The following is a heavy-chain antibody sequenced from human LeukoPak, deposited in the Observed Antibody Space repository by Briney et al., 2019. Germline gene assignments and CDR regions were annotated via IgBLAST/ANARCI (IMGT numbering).Heavy chain of an antibody. CDR1: GGTFSSYA. J-gene: IGHJ1*01. D-gene: IGHD3-22*01. Sequence: PVKVSCKASGGTFSSYAISWVRQAPGQGLEWMGRIIPIFGTANYAQKFQGRVTITADKSTSTAYMELSSLRSEDTAVYYCAREGGYDSSGYYPEYFQHWGQGTLVTVSS. V-gene: IGHV1-69*06. CDR2: IIPIFGTA. CDR3: AREGGYDSSGYYPEYFQH.